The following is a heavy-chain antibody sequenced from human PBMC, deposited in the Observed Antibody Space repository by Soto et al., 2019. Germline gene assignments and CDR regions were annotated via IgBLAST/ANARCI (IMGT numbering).Heavy chain of an antibody. Sequence: TSDTLSLTCTVSGGSISSYYWSWIRQPPGKGLEWIGYIYYSGSTNYNPSLKSRVTISVDTSKNQFSLKLSSVTAADTAVYYCANIRPGAAAGLDWFDPWGQGTLVNVS. CDR1: GGSISSYY. J-gene: IGHJ5*02. D-gene: IGHD6-13*01. CDR3: ANIRPGAAAGLDWFDP. V-gene: IGHV4-59*01. CDR2: IYYSGST.